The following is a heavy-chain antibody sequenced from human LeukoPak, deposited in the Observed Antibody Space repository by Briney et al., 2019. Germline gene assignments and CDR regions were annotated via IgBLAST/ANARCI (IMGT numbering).Heavy chain of an antibody. CDR2: IYYGGST. V-gene: IGHV4-59*01. D-gene: IGHD6-13*01. CDR3: ARDQVEMGTLWGIAAGMDV. Sequence: SETLSLTCTVSGGSISDFYWNWIRQPPGKGLEWIGFIYYGGSTNYNPSLKSRVTISVDTSENHLSLKLSSVTAADTAVYYCARDQVEMGTLWGIAAGMDVWGKGTTVTVSS. J-gene: IGHJ6*04. CDR1: GGSISDFY.